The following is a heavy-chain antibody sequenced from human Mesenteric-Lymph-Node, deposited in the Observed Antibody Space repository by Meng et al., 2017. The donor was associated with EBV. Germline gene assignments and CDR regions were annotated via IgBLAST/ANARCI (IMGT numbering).Heavy chain of an antibody. V-gene: IGHV4-34*02. CDR2: INHIRSV. J-gene: IGHJ4*02. CDR1: GWSFNDYY. Sequence: LQQWGVGLLKPAETLSLSCAVYGWSFNDYYWIWIRQAPGKGLEWIGEINHIRSVYYNPSLKSRVTISVDTSNNQISLRLTSVTAADTAIYYCARVRSSGSGLIRNYFDYWGQGTLVTVSS. CDR3: ARVRSSGSGLIRNYFDY. D-gene: IGHD6-19*01.